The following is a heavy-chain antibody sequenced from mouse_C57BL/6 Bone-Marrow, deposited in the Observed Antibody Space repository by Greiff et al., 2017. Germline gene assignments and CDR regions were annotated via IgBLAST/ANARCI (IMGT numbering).Heavy chain of an antibody. V-gene: IGHV1-82*01. J-gene: IGHJ1*03. CDR1: GFAFSGSW. Sequence: QVQLQQSGPELVKPGASVKISCKASGFAFSGSWLNWVKQRPGKGLEWIGRIYPGDGDTNYDEKFKGKATLTADKSSSTAYMQLSSLTSEDSAVYFCAKGYFDVWGRGTAVTVSS. CDR2: IYPGDGDT. CDR3: AKGYFDV.